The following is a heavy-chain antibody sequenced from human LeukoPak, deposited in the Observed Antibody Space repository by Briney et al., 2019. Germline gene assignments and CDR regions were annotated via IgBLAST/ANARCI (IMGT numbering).Heavy chain of an antibody. J-gene: IGHJ5*02. V-gene: IGHV3-11*01. CDR2: INIGGTNT. CDR1: GFTFNDYY. CDR3: ATDGAGLDT. Sequence: NSGGSLRLSCAASGFTFNDYYMSWIRQAPGKGLEWLSYINIGGTNTHYADSVKGRFTISRDNAKKSLYLEMNNLRAEDTAVYYCATDGAGLDTWGQGVLVTVSS.